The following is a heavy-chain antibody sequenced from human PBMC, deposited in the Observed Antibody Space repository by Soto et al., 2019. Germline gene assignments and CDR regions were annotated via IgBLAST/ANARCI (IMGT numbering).Heavy chain of an antibody. J-gene: IGHJ6*02. CDR2: ISYDGSNT. Sequence: QVQLVELGGGVVQPGRSLTLSCAASGFTFSRFSMHWVRQAPGKGLAWVAVISYDGSNTHYAESVKGRFNISRDDSKNTVFLQMNNLRGEDSAVYYCARDHGMFLSYYYYGMDVWGQGTTVSVSS. D-gene: IGHD3-10*02. V-gene: IGHV3-30-3*01. CDR1: GFTFSRFS. CDR3: ARDHGMFLSYYYYGMDV.